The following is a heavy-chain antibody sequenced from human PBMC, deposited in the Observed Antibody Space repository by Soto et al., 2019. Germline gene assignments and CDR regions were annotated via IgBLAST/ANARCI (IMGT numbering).Heavy chain of an antibody. CDR2: IGTAGDT. CDR3: ARVRANTAMVKGYYGMDV. Sequence: GGSLRLSCAASGFTFSSYDMHWVRQATGKGLEWVSAIGTAGDTYYPGSVKGRFTISGENAKNSLYLQMNSLRAGDTAVYYCARVRANTAMVKGYYGMDVWGQGT. CDR1: GFTFSSYD. J-gene: IGHJ6*02. V-gene: IGHV3-13*04. D-gene: IGHD5-18*01.